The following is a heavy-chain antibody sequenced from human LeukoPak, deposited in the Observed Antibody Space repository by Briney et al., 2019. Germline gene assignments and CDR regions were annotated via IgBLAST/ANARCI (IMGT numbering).Heavy chain of an antibody. CDR1: GFTFSSYW. J-gene: IGHJ4*02. V-gene: IGHV3-74*01. CDR3: ARSQGPYDY. CDR2: INGDGSST. Sequence: GGSLRLSYAASGFTFSSYWMNWVRQAPGKGLVWVSRINGDGSSTNYADSVKGRFTISRDNAKNTLYLQLNSLRAEDTAIYYCARSQGPYDYWGQGTLVTVSS.